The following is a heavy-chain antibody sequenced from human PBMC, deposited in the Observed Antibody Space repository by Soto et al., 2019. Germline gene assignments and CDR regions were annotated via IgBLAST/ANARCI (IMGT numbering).Heavy chain of an antibody. CDR1: GFTFSSYS. CDR2: ISSSSSYI. CDR3: ARDKWEQWLVRGSFDY. J-gene: IGHJ4*02. Sequence: EVQLVESGGGLVKPGGSLRLSCAASGFTFSSYSMNWVRQAPGKGLEWVSSISSSSSYIYYADSVKGRFTISRDNAKNSLYLQMNSLRAEDTAVYYCARDKWEQWLVRGSFDYWGQGTLVTVSS. D-gene: IGHD6-19*01. V-gene: IGHV3-21*01.